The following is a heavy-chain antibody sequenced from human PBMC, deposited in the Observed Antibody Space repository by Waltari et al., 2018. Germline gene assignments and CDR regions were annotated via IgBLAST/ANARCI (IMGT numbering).Heavy chain of an antibody. Sequence: QVQLQESGSGLVKPSETLSLTCTVSGGSIRSYYWSWIRQPPGKGLEWIGYIYYSGSTNYNPSLKSRVTISVDTSKNQFSLKLSSVTAADTAVYYCARTHIRGITGTEGNWFDPWGQGTLVTVSS. J-gene: IGHJ5*02. CDR3: ARTHIRGITGTEGNWFDP. CDR1: GGSIRSYY. D-gene: IGHD1-20*01. V-gene: IGHV4-59*01. CDR2: IYYSGST.